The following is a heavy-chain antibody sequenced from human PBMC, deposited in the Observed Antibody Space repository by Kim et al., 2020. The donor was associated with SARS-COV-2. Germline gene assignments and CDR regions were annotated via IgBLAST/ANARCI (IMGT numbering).Heavy chain of an antibody. CDR2: ISYDGSNK. V-gene: IGHV3-30*18. CDR3: AKDGTLWFGESVEYYFDY. J-gene: IGHJ4*02. CDR1: GFTFSSYG. Sequence: GGSLRLSCAASGFTFSSYGMHWVRQAPGKGLEWVAVISYDGSNKYYADSVKGRFTISRDNSKNTLYLQMNSLRAEDTAVYYCAKDGTLWFGESVEYYFDYWGQGTLVTVSS. D-gene: IGHD3-10*01.